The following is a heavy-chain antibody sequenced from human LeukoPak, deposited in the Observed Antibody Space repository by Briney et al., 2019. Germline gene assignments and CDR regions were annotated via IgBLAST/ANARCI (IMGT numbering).Heavy chain of an antibody. V-gene: IGHV3-53*01. D-gene: IGHD3-22*01. J-gene: IGHJ6*03. CDR2: IYSGGST. CDR1: GFTVSSNY. CDR3: ARDMSYDSSGYYYMDV. Sequence: GGSLRLSCAASGFTVSSNYMSWVRQAPGKGLEWVSVIYSGGSTYYADSVKGRFTISRDNSKNTLYLQMNSLRAEDTAVYYCARDMSYDSSGYYYMDVWGKGTTVAVSS.